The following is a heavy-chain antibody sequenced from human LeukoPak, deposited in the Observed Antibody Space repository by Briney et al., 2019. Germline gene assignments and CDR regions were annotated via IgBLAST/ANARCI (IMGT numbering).Heavy chain of an antibody. J-gene: IGHJ6*03. Sequence: SETLSLTCAVYGGSFSGYYWSWIRQPPGKGLEWIGEINHSGSTNYNPSLKSRVTISVDTSKNQFSLKLSSVTAADTAVYYCARDRLLWFGESSYMDVWGKGTTVTISS. CDR3: ARDRLLWFGESSYMDV. V-gene: IGHV4-34*01. CDR2: INHSGST. D-gene: IGHD3-10*01. CDR1: GGSFSGYY.